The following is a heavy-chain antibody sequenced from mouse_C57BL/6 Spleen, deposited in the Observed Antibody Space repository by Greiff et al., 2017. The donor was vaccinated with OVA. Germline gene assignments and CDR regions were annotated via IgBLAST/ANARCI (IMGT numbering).Heavy chain of an antibody. V-gene: IGHV5-17*01. CDR2: ISSGSSTI. D-gene: IGHD2-4*01. CDR3: ARNYDYRYWYFDV. CDR1: GFTFSDYG. Sequence: EVKLVESGGGLVKPGGSLKLSCAASGFTFSDYGMHWVRQAPEKGLEWVAYISSGSSTIYYADTVKGRFTISRDHAKNTLFLQMTSLRSEDTAMYYCARNYDYRYWYFDVWGTGTTVTVSS. J-gene: IGHJ1*03.